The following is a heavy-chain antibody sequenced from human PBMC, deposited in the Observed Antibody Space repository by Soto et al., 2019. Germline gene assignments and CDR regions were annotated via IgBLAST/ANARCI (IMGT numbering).Heavy chain of an antibody. CDR1: GGSVSSYW. CDR3: ARGPGASDYYFDY. J-gene: IGHJ4*02. V-gene: IGHV4-59*02. D-gene: IGHD3-10*01. Sequence: SETLSLTCSVSGGSVSSYWWSWIRQPPGKGLEWIGYIYYTGSTNYSPSLKGRVTISLDASKSQFSLRLTSVTAADTAVYYCARGPGASDYYFDYWGPGTLVTVS. CDR2: IYYTGST.